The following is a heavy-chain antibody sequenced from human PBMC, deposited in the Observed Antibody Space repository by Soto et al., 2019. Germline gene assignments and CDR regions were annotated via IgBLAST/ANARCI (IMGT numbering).Heavy chain of an antibody. V-gene: IGHV1-69*02. J-gene: IGHJ6*02. D-gene: IGHD5-12*01. CDR2: TIPILGIA. Sequence: MGRTIPILGIAIYVQKFQGRVKITADKSTSTAYMELSSLRSEDTAVYYCARFSSSGYDYYYYGMDVWGQGTTVTVSS. CDR3: ARFSSSGYDYYYYGMDV.